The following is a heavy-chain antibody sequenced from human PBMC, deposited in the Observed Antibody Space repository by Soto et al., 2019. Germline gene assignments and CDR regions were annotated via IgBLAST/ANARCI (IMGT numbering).Heavy chain of an antibody. CDR3: FRSSWRDTAFGVRVPFDF. J-gene: IGHJ4*02. CDR1: GFSLSTTGMC. D-gene: IGHD5-18*01. V-gene: IGHV2-70*12. CDR2: IDWEDDK. Sequence: GSGPTLVNPTQTLTLTCTYSGFSLSTTGMCVSWIRQPPGKALEWLALIDWEDDKFYSTSLRTRLTISKDTSKNQVVLTMTNMDPVDTATYFCFRSSWRDTAFGVRVPFDFWGLGSLVTVSS.